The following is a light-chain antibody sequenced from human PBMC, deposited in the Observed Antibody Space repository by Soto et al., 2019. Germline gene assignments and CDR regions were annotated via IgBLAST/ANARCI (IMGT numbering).Light chain of an antibody. Sequence: EVVGTQSPATLSVSPGERATLSCRASQSVSSYLAWYQQKPGQAPRLLIYDASTRATGIPARFSGSGSGTDFTLTITSLEPEDFAVYYCQQRSNWPPTFGQGTKVDIK. V-gene: IGKV3-11*01. CDR3: QQRSNWPPT. CDR2: DAS. CDR1: QSVSSY. J-gene: IGKJ1*01.